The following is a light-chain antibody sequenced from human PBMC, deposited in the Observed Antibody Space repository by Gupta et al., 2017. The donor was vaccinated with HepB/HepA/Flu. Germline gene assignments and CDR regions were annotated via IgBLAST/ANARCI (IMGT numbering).Light chain of an antibody. Sequence: EIVLTQSPATLSLSPGERATFSCRASQSVSIHLAWYQQKPGQAPRLLIYDASNRATGIPVRFSGSGSGTDFTLSISSREPEDFAVYYCQQRYTWPITFGGGTKVQIK. V-gene: IGKV3-11*01. CDR2: DAS. CDR3: QQRYTWPIT. J-gene: IGKJ4*01. CDR1: QSVSIH.